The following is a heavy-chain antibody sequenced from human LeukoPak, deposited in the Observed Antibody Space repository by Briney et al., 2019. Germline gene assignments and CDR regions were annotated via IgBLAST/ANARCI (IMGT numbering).Heavy chain of an antibody. J-gene: IGHJ3*02. D-gene: IGHD2-2*01. CDR3: ASEGGYCSSTSCSPKGDDAFDI. Sequence: GGSLRLSCAASGFTFSSYSMNWVRQAPGKGLEWVSYISSSSSTIYYADSVKGRFTISRDNAKNSLYLQMSSLRAEDTAVYYCASEGGYCSSTSCSPKGDDAFDIWGQGTMVTVSS. V-gene: IGHV3-48*04. CDR2: ISSSSSTI. CDR1: GFTFSSYS.